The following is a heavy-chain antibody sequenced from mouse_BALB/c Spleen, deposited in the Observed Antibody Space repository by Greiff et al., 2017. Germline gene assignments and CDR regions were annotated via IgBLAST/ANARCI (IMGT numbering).Heavy chain of an antibody. Sequence: EVMLVESGGGLVQPGGSRKLSCAASGFTFSSFGMHWVRQAPEKGLEWVAYISSGSSTIYYADTVKGRFTISRDNPKNTLFLQMTSLRSEDTAMYDCARVGNLPYAMDDWGQGTSVTVAA. CDR3: ARVGNLPYAMDD. J-gene: IGHJ4*01. CDR2: ISSGSSTI. V-gene: IGHV5-17*02. D-gene: IGHD2-1*01. CDR1: GFTFSSFG.